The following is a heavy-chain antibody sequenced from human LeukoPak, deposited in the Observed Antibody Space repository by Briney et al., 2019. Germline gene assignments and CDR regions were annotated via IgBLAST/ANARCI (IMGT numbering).Heavy chain of an antibody. D-gene: IGHD1-7*01. CDR1: GFTFEDYA. J-gene: IGHJ3*01. CDR2: ITWNSGTI. V-gene: IGHV3-9*01. Sequence: GGSLRLSCAASGFTFEDYAMHWVRQGPGKGLEWVSGITWNSGTIGYADSVKGRFTISRDNAKNSLYLQMNSLRAEDTALYHCAKDVTGTGAFDAWGQGTMVTVSS. CDR3: AKDVTGTGAFDA.